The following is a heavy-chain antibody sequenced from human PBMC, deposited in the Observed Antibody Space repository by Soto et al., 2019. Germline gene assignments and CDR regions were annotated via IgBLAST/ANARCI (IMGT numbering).Heavy chain of an antibody. Sequence: SETLSLTCTVSGGSISSGGYYWSWIRQHPGKGLEWIGYIYYSGSTYYNPSLKSRVTISVDTSKNQFSLKLSSVTAADTAMYYCAREVGALYYFDYWGQGTLVTVSS. CDR2: IYYSGST. D-gene: IGHD1-26*01. V-gene: IGHV4-31*03. CDR3: AREVGALYYFDY. J-gene: IGHJ4*02. CDR1: GGSISSGGYY.